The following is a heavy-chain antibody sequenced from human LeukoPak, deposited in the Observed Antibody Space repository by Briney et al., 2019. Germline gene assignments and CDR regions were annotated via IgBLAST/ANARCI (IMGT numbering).Heavy chain of an antibody. J-gene: IGHJ6*02. Sequence: ASVKVSCKASGGTFSSYAISWVRQAPGQGLEWMGRIIPIFGIANYAQKFQGRVTITADKSTSTAYMELSSLRSEDTAVYYCARSCRGLWCGENDYYNGTDVWGQGTTVTVSS. D-gene: IGHD3-10*01. CDR3: ARSCRGLWCGENDYYNGTDV. V-gene: IGHV1-69*04. CDR2: IIPIFGIA. CDR1: GGTFSSYA.